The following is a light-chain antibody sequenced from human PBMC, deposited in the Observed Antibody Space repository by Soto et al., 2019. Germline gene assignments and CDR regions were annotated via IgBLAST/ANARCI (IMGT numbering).Light chain of an antibody. J-gene: IGLJ3*02. CDR1: SSDVGGYNY. CDR3: CSYAGSYSWV. V-gene: IGLV2-11*01. Sequence: QSVLTQPRSVSGSPGQSVTISCTGTSSDVGGYNYVSWYQHHPGKAPKLMIYDVDKRPSVVPDRFSGSKSGNTASLTISGLQAEDEADYYCCSYAGSYSWVFGGGTKLTVL. CDR2: DVD.